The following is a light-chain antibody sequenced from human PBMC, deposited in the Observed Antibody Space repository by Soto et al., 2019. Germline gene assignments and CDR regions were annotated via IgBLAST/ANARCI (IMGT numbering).Light chain of an antibody. V-gene: IGKV1-5*03. J-gene: IGKJ1*01. CDR1: QSISSW. Sequence: DIQMTQSPSTLSASVGDRATITCRASQSISSWLAWYQQKPGKAPRLLIYKATSLESGVPSRFSGSGSGTEFTLTITSLQPDHFATYYCQQYHSPTWTFGQGTKVEI. CDR2: KAT. CDR3: QQYHSPTWT.